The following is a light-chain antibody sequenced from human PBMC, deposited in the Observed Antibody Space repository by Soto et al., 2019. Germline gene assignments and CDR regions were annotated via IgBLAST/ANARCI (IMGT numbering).Light chain of an antibody. CDR1: QTVSNY. Sequence: IQMTQSPSYLSASVGDRISITCRASQTVSNYVDWYQHKPGKAPTQLIYATSTLQGGVPSRFRGSGSGTDFTLTITSLQPEDFATDDCLQNYTQPLTFGQGTKVAIK. CDR3: LQNYTQPLT. V-gene: IGKV1-6*01. J-gene: IGKJ2*01. CDR2: ATS.